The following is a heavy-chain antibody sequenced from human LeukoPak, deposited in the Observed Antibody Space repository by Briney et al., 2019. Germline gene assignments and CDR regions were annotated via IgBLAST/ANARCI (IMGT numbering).Heavy chain of an antibody. J-gene: IGHJ3*02. Sequence: ASVKVSCKTSGYTFTGYYMHWVRQAPGQGLGWMGWINPKSGGTSYAQKFQGRVTVTRDTSISTGYMELSRLRSDDTAVYYCARSLELPDAVDIWGQGTMVTVSS. CDR1: GYTFTGYY. V-gene: IGHV1-2*02. CDR3: ARSLELPDAVDI. D-gene: IGHD1-26*01. CDR2: INPKSGGT.